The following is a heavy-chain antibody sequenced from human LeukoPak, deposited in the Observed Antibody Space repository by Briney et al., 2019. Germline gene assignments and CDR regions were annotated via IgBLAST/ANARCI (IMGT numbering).Heavy chain of an antibody. CDR3: ARDDNYYDSSEDAFDI. CDR2: ISSSSSYI. CDR1: GFTFSSYS. Sequence: GGSLRLSCAASGFTFSSYSMNWVRQAPGKGLEWVSSISSSSSYIYYADSVKGRFTISRDNAKNSLYLQMNSLRAEDTAVYYCARDDNYYDSSEDAFDIWGQGTMVTVSS. D-gene: IGHD3-22*01. V-gene: IGHV3-21*01. J-gene: IGHJ3*02.